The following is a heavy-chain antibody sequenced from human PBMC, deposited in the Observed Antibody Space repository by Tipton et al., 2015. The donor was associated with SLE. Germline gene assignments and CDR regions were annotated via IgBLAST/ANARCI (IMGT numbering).Heavy chain of an antibody. V-gene: IGHV3-30*02. CDR2: IRNDGSNY. CDR1: GFTFSSYA. Sequence: GSLRLSCAASGFTFSSYAMSWVRQAPGKGLEWVAFIRNDGSNYYQADSVKGRFTISRDNSKKTLYLQMNSLRPEDTAVYYCTKGRSGDYDFWSGYSFDAFDIWGQGTAVTVSS. CDR3: TKGRSGDYDFWSGYSFDAFDI. D-gene: IGHD3-3*01. J-gene: IGHJ3*02.